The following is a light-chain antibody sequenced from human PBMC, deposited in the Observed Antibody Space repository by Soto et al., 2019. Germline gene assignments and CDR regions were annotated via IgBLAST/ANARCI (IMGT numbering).Light chain of an antibody. CDR3: QQISAFPRT. Sequence: DIQMTQSPSSVSASVGDRLTITCRASRDISNSLAWYQQTPGKAPKLLLRGASSLHRGVPSRFSGGGAGTEFTLTISSLQPEDSATYYCQQISAFPRTFGQGTKVDVK. CDR1: RDISNS. V-gene: IGKV1-12*01. CDR2: GAS. J-gene: IGKJ1*01.